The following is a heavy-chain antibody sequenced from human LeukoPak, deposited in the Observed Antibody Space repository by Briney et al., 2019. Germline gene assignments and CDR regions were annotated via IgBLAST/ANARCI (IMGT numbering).Heavy chain of an antibody. CDR1: GXTFSSYG. Sequence: PGGSLRLSCAASGXTFSSYGMNWVRQAPGKGLEWVSYISSSGSTIYNADSVRGRFTISRDNAKNSLYLQMNSLRAEDTAVYYCARDRITVAVWGQGTLVTVSS. J-gene: IGHJ4*02. CDR2: ISSSGSTI. D-gene: IGHD4-23*01. CDR3: ARDRITVAV. V-gene: IGHV3-48*03.